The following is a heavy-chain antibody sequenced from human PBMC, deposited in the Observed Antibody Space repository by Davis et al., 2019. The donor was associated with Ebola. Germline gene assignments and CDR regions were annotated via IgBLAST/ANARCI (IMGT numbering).Heavy chain of an antibody. V-gene: IGHV3-53*01. Sequence: GESLKISCAASGFTVSSNYMSWLRQAPGKGLEWVSVISSGGSTYYADSVKGRFTISRDNAKNSLYLQMNSLRAEDTAVYYCARDRPWLQLGDYYYGMDVWGQGTTVTVSS. CDR3: ARDRPWLQLGDYYYGMDV. D-gene: IGHD5-24*01. J-gene: IGHJ6*02. CDR2: ISSGGST. CDR1: GFTVSSNY.